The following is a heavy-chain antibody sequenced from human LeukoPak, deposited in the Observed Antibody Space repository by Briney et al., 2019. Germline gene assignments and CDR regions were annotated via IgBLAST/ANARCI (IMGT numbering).Heavy chain of an antibody. CDR2: ISWNSGSI. J-gene: IGHJ4*02. D-gene: IGHD2-15*01. V-gene: IGHV3-9*01. Sequence: PGGSLRLSCAASGFTFDDYAMHWVRQAPGKGLEWVSGISWNSGSIGYADSVKGRFTISRDNAKNSLYLQMNSLRAEDTALYYCAKSAGGYCSGGSCHFDYWGQGTLVTVSS. CDR1: GFTFDDYA. CDR3: AKSAGGYCSGGSCHFDY.